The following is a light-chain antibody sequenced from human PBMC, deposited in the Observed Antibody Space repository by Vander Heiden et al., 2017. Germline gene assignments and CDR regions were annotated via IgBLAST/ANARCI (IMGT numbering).Light chain of an antibody. V-gene: IGKV3-15*01. CDR3: QRDNNWPLT. Sequence: EIVMTQSPATLSVSPGERATLSFRASQSVSSNLAWYQQKPGQAPRLLIYGASTRATGIPARFSGSGSGTEFTLTMSSLQSEDFAVYYCQRDNNWPLTFGGGTRVEIK. CDR2: GAS. CDR1: QSVSSN. J-gene: IGKJ4*01.